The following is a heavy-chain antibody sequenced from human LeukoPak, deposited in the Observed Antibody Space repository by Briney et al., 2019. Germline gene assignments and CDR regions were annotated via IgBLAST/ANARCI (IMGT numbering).Heavy chain of an antibody. CDR3: ARVAKGDCSSTSCLTEYFQH. J-gene: IGHJ1*01. D-gene: IGHD2-2*01. Sequence: SETLSLTCAVYGGSFSGYYWSWIRQPPGKGLEWIGEINHSGSTNYNPSLKSRVTISVDTSKNQFSLKLSSVTAADTAVYYCARVAKGDCSSTSCLTEYFQHWGQGTLVTVSS. CDR2: INHSGST. CDR1: GGSFSGYY. V-gene: IGHV4-34*01.